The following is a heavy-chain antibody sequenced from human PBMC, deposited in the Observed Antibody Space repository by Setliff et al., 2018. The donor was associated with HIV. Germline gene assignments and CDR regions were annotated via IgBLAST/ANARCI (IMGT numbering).Heavy chain of an antibody. CDR1: GFTFTISW. CDR2: IKSKTDGGTT. CDR3: TTDLSSIAALGAFDI. V-gene: IGHV3-15*01. D-gene: IGHD6-6*01. J-gene: IGHJ3*02. Sequence: PGGSLRFSCAASGFTFTISWMNWVRQAPGKGLEWVGRIKSKTDGGTTDYAAPVKGRFTISRDDSKNTLYLQMNSLKTEDTAVYYCTTDLSSIAALGAFDIWGQGTMVTVSS.